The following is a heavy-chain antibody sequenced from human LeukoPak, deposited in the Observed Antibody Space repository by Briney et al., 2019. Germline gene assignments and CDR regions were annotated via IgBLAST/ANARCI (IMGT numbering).Heavy chain of an antibody. D-gene: IGHD6-6*01. V-gene: IGHV4-34*01. CDR1: GGSFSGYY. Sequence: PSETLSLTCAVYGGSFSGYYWSWIRQPPGKGLEWIGEINHSGSTNYNPSLKSRVTISVDTSKNQFSLKLSSVTAEDTAVYYCARVKYSSSIDYWGQGTLVTVSS. CDR2: INHSGST. CDR3: ARVKYSSSIDY. J-gene: IGHJ4*02.